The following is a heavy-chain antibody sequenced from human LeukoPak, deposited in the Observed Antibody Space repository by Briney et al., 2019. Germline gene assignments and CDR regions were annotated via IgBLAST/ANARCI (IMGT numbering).Heavy chain of an antibody. D-gene: IGHD6-13*01. CDR3: ARGQRTSRKQQLVFYYYYYYMDV. Sequence: ASVKVSCKASGYTFTGYYMHWVRQAPGQGLEWMGWINPNSGGTNYAQKFQGRVTMTRDTSISTAYMELSRLRSDDTAVYYCARGQRTSRKQQLVFYYYYYYMDVWGKGTTVTISS. J-gene: IGHJ6*03. CDR2: INPNSGGT. V-gene: IGHV1-2*02. CDR1: GYTFTGYY.